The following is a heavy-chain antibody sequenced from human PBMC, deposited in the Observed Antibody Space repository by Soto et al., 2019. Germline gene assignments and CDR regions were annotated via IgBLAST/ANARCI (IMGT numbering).Heavy chain of an antibody. CDR1: GFTFSSYA. CDR2: ISYDGSNK. V-gene: IGHV3-30-3*01. Sequence: QVPLVESGGGVVQPGRSLRLSCAASGFTFSSYAMHWVRQAPGKGLEWVAVISYDGSNKYYADSVKGRFTISRDNSKNTLYLKMNSLRAEDTAVYYCARDWGYNHGFASDAFDIWGQGTMVTVSS. D-gene: IGHD5-18*01. CDR3: ARDWGYNHGFASDAFDI. J-gene: IGHJ3*02.